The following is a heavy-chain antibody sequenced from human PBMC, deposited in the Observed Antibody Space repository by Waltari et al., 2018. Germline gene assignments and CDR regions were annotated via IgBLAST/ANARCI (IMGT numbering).Heavy chain of an antibody. D-gene: IGHD2-15*01. Sequence: DVPLGDSGGVLVKPVGSLGLCCAGSAFTFISCRINWVRQAPGKGLEWVSSISSSSSYIYYADSVKGRFTISRDNAKNSLYLQMNSLRAEDTAVYYCARDGRGWDYWGQGTLVTVSS. V-gene: IGHV3-21*01. CDR1: AFTFISCR. CDR2: ISSSSSYI. J-gene: IGHJ4*02. CDR3: ARDGRGWDY.